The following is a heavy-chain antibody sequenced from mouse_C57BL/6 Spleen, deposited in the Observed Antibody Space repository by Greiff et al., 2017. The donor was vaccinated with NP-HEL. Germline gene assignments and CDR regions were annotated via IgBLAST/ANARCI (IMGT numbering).Heavy chain of an antibody. Sequence: EVQLVESGGGLVKPGGSLKLSCAASGFTFSDYGMHWVRQAPEKGLEWVAYISSGSSTIYYAATVKGRFTISRDNAKNTLFLQMTSLRSEDTAMYYCARRDYFDYWGQGTTLTVSS. J-gene: IGHJ2*01. V-gene: IGHV5-17*01. CDR2: ISSGSSTI. CDR3: ARRDYFDY. CDR1: GFTFSDYG.